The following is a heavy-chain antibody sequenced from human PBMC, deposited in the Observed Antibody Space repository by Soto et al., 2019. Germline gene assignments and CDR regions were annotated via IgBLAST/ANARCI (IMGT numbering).Heavy chain of an antibody. Sequence: QVQLVQSGAEVKKPGSSVKVSCKASGGTFSSYSINWVRQAPGQGLEWMGEIIPIFGTANYAQKFQGRVTITADESTSTAYMELSSLRSEDTAVYYCAIYHLELFRFDYWGQGTLVTVSS. CDR2: IIPIFGTA. D-gene: IGHD2-2*01. J-gene: IGHJ4*02. CDR1: GGTFSSYS. V-gene: IGHV1-69*01. CDR3: AIYHLELFRFDY.